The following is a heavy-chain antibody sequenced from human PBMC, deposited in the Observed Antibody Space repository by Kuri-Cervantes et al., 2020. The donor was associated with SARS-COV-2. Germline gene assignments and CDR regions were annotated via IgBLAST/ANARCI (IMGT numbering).Heavy chain of an antibody. V-gene: IGHV3-20*04. CDR2: INWNGGST. Sequence: GESLKISCAASGFTFSNAWMSWVRQAPGEGLEWVSGINWNGGSTGYADSVKGRFTISRDNAKNSLYLQMNSLRAEDTALYYCARDLSDSSTPPHDPWGQGTLVTVSS. CDR3: ARDLSDSSTPPHDP. D-gene: IGHD2-2*01. J-gene: IGHJ5*02. CDR1: GFTFSNAW.